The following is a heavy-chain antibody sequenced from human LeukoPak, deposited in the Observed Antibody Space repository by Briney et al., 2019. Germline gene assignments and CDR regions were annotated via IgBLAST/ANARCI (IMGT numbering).Heavy chain of an antibody. CDR3: ARGDAIVGATYYFDY. CDR1: GGSFSGYY. Sequence: SETLSLTCAVYGGSFSGYYWSWIRQPPGKGLEWIGEINHSGSTNYNPSLKSRVTISVDTSKKQFSLKLSSVTAADTAVYYCARGDAIVGATYYFDYWGQGTLVTVSS. CDR2: INHSGST. J-gene: IGHJ4*02. D-gene: IGHD1-26*01. V-gene: IGHV4-34*01.